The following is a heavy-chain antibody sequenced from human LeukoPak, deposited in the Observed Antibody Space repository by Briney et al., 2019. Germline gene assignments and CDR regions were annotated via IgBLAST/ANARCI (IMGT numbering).Heavy chain of an antibody. CDR3: ARGGYYYGSGSYLLPIDY. V-gene: IGHV1-2*02. D-gene: IGHD3-10*01. Sequence: GASVKVSCKASGYTFTGYYMHWVRQAPGQGLEWMGWINPNSGGTNYAQKFQGRVTMTRDTSISTAYMELSRLRSDDTAVYYCARGGYYYGSGSYLLPIDYWGQGTLVTVSS. J-gene: IGHJ4*02. CDR1: GYTFTGYY. CDR2: INPNSGGT.